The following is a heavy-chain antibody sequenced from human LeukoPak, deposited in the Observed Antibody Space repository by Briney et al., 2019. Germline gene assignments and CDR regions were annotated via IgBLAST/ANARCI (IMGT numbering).Heavy chain of an antibody. CDR3: ARLRWRVRWFDP. CDR1: GGSISSSSYY. D-gene: IGHD2-15*01. J-gene: IGHJ5*02. Sequence: KPSETLSLTCTVSGGSISSSSYYWGWIRQPPGKGLEWIGSIYYSGSTYYNPSLKSRVTISVDTSKNQFSLKLSSMTAADTAVYYCARLRWRVRWFDPWGQGTLVTVSS. V-gene: IGHV4-39*01. CDR2: IYYSGST.